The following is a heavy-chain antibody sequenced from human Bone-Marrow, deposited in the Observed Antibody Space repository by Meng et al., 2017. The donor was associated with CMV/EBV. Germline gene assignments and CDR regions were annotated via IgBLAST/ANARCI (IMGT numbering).Heavy chain of an antibody. V-gene: IGHV4-34*01. D-gene: IGHD6-6*01. CDR2: INHSGST. CDR1: GGSLSGGDYY. CDR3: ARYSSSNAFDI. Sequence: SETLSLTCTVSGGSLSGGDYYWSWIRQPPGKGLEWIGEINHSGSTNYNPSLKSRVTISVDTSKNQFSLKLSSVTAADTAVYYCARYSSSNAFDIWGQGTMVTVSS. J-gene: IGHJ3*02.